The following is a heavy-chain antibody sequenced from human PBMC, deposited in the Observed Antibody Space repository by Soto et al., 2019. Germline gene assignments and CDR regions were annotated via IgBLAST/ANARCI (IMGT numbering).Heavy chain of an antibody. D-gene: IGHD6-19*01. V-gene: IGHV1-2*02. CDR3: ARGPLTPPSIAVAGRFDP. J-gene: IGHJ5*02. CDR2: INPNSGGT. CDR1: GYTFTGYY. Sequence: GASVKVSCKASGYTFTGYYMHCVRQAPGQGLEWMGWINPNSGGTNYAQKFQGRVTMTRDTSISTAYMELSRLRSDDTAVYYCARGPLTPPSIAVAGRFDPWGQGTLVTVSS.